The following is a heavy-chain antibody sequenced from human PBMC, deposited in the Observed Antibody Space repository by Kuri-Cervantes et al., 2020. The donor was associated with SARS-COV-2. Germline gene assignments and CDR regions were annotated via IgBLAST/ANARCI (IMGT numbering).Heavy chain of an antibody. CDR1: GFTFSSYA. Sequence: GGSLRLSCAASGFTFSSYAMSWVRQAPGKGLEWVANIKQDESEKYYVDSVKGRFTISRDNAKNSLYLQMNSLRAEDTAVYYCARDLAGGYGSGSEFDYWGQGTLVTVSS. CDR2: IKQDESEK. J-gene: IGHJ4*02. V-gene: IGHV3-7*01. CDR3: ARDLAGGYGSGSEFDY. D-gene: IGHD3-10*01.